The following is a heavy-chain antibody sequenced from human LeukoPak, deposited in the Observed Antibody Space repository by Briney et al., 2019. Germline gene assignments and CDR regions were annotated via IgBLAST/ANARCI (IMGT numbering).Heavy chain of an antibody. CDR2: IYYSGTT. D-gene: IGHD6-13*01. Sequence: PETLSLTCTVSVGSIDSNSWTWIRQPPGKGLEWIGYIYYSGTTNYNPSLKSRVTMSVDMSKNQFSLKLSSVTAADTAVYYCARRSSSWKNWFDPWGQGTLVTVSS. CDR1: VGSIDSNS. V-gene: IGHV4-59*01. J-gene: IGHJ5*02. CDR3: ARRSSSWKNWFDP.